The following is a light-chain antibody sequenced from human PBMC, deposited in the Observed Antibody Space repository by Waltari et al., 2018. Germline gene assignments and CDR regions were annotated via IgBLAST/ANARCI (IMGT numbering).Light chain of an antibody. CDR2: WAS. Sequence: DIVMTQSPDSLAVSLGDMRTINCTSSQSLSYSSNNKNYLAWYQQKPGQPPKVLMYWASTRESGVPDRFSGSGSGTDFTLTISSLQAEDVAVYYCQQYYSTSSTFGQGTKLEIK. V-gene: IGKV4-1*01. CDR3: QQYYSTSST. J-gene: IGKJ2*01. CDR1: QSLSYSSNNKNY.